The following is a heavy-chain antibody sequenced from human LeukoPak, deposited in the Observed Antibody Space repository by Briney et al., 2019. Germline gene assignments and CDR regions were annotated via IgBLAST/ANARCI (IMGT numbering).Heavy chain of an antibody. CDR2: ISSNGGST. D-gene: IGHD3-22*01. J-gene: IGHJ4*02. CDR3: ARDSSYDSSGYCLDY. CDR1: GFAFSSYA. V-gene: IGHV3-64*01. Sequence: GGSLRLSCAASGFAFSSYAMHWVRQAPGQGLEYFSAISSNGGSTYYANSVKGRSTISRDNSKNTLYLQMGSLRAEDMAVYYCARDSSYDSSGYCLDYWGQGTLVTVSS.